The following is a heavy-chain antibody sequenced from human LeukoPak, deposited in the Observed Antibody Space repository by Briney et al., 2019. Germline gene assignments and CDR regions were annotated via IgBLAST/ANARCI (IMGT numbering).Heavy chain of an antibody. Sequence: SETLSLTCTVSGYSITSGYYWGWIRQPPGKGLEWIGSVYHSGSAYYNPSLKSRVTISVDTSKDQFSLKLGSVTAADTAVYYCARGGSTLHSAGGHDIEFYYYYYMDVWGKGTTVTISS. CDR3: ARGGSTLHSAGGHDIEFYYYYYMDV. J-gene: IGHJ6*03. D-gene: IGHD3-9*01. V-gene: IGHV4-38-2*02. CDR2: VYHSGSA. CDR1: GYSITSGYY.